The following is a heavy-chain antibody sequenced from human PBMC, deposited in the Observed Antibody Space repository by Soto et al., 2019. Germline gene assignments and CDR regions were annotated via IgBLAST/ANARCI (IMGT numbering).Heavy chain of an antibody. CDR2: ITSSSSYI. D-gene: IGHD3-22*01. CDR1: GVTFSLYS. CDR3: VRARSTDSRPDY. Sequence: GGSLRHSCAAYGVTFSLYSMILVRQAPGKGLEWVASITSSSSYIYYEDSLKGRFTISRDNAKNSLFLQLDSLRAEDTAVYFCVRARSTDSRPDYWGQGNLVTVSS. V-gene: IGHV3-21*01. J-gene: IGHJ4*02.